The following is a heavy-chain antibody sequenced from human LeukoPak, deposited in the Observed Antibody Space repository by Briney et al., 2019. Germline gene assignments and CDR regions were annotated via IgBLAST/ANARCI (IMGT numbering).Heavy chain of an antibody. Sequence: SETLSLTCAVYGGSFSGYYWSWIRQPPGKGLEWIGEINHGGSTNYNPSLESRVTISVDTSKNQFSLKLNSVTAADTAVYYCARDVRTVPYYYYGMDVWGQGTTVTVSS. J-gene: IGHJ6*02. V-gene: IGHV4-34*01. CDR3: ARDVRTVPYYYYGMDV. CDR1: GGSFSGYY. CDR2: INHGGST. D-gene: IGHD4-17*01.